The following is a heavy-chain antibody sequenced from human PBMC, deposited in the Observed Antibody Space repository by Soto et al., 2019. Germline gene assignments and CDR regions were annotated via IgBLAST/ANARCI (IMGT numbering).Heavy chain of an antibody. CDR1: GASFSGFY. V-gene: IGHV4-34*04. CDR2: IDHSGIT. Sequence: SETLSLTCAVSGASFSGFYWSWIRQSPGKGLEWIGEIDHSGITNHNTALKSRATMSVDTSKNEFSLKLRSVTAADTAVYYCARGVSVTLAVQGGAPDKNYFDSWSQGALVTVSS. D-gene: IGHD2-21*02. CDR3: ARGVSVTLAVQGGAPDKNYFDS. J-gene: IGHJ4*02.